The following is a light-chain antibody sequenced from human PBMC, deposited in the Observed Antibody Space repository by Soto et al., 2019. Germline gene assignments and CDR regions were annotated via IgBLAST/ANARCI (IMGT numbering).Light chain of an antibody. CDR2: LVS. Sequence: DIMMTQTPLSSPVTLGQPASISCTSNQSLEHSNGNTYLSWLQQRPGQPPRLLIYLVSNRFSGVPDRFSGSGAGTDFTLKISRVEAEDGGVYYCMQATHSRYTLGQGTKLEIK. V-gene: IGKV2-24*01. CDR3: MQATHSRYT. CDR1: QSLEHSNGNTY. J-gene: IGKJ2*01.